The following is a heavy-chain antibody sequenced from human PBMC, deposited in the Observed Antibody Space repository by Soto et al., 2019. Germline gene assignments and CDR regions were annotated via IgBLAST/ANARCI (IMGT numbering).Heavy chain of an antibody. Sequence: QVQLQESGPGLVKPSGTLSLTCAVSGGSISSSNWWSWVRQPPGKGLEWIGEIYHSGSSNYNPSLKSRVTISVDKSKNQFSLKLSSVTDADTAMYYCARVAGSSDWPKMDYWGQGTLVTVSS. CDR1: GGSISSSNW. D-gene: IGHD6-19*01. CDR3: ARVAGSSDWPKMDY. J-gene: IGHJ4*02. CDR2: IYHSGSS. V-gene: IGHV4-4*02.